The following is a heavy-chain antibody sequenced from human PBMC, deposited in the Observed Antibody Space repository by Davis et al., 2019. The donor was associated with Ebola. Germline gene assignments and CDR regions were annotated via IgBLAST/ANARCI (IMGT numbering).Heavy chain of an antibody. J-gene: IGHJ3*02. CDR2: ISYDGSNK. CDR3: AKSITIFGVITSHAFDI. V-gene: IGHV3-30-3*01. D-gene: IGHD3-3*01. Sequence: GESLKISCAASGFSFSSYAMHWVRQAPGKGLEWVAIISYDGSNKYYADSVKGRFTISRDNSKNSLYLQMNSLRAEDTAVYYCAKSITIFGVITSHAFDIWGQGTMVTVSS. CDR1: GFSFSSYA.